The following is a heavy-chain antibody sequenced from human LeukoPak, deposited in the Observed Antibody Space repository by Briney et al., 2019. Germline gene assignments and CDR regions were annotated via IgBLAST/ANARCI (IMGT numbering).Heavy chain of an antibody. CDR3: ARGDYGDYVN. CDR2: IYYSGST. J-gene: IGHJ4*02. V-gene: IGHV4-59*01. D-gene: IGHD4-17*01. CDR1: GGSISSYY. Sequence: PSETLSLTCTVSGGSISSYYWSWIRQPPGKGLEWIGYIYYSGSTNYNPSLKSRVTISVDTSKNHFSLKLSSVTAADTAVYYCARGDYGDYVNWGQGSLVTVSS.